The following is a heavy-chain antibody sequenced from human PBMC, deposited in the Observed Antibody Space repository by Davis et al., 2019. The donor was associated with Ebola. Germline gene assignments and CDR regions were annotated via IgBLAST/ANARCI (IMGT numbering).Heavy chain of an antibody. CDR3: SKEGRTGTLKY. V-gene: IGHV3-30*18. CDR2: ISHDGSNQ. J-gene: IGHJ4*02. D-gene: IGHD1-1*01. CDR1: GFTFSDSA. Sequence: PGGSLRLSCAASGFTFSDSAMHWVRQAPSKALEWVAVISHDGSNQYYADSVRGRFTISRDNSNNTLYLQMSSLRAEDTAVYYCSKEGRTGTLKYWGQGTVVTVSS.